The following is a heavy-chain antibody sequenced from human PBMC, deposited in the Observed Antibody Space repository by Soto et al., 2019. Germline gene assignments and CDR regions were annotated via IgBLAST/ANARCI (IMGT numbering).Heavy chain of an antibody. CDR3: ARGRPYSSSWYHNGFDY. J-gene: IGHJ4*02. Sequence: PSETLSLTCAVYGGSFSGYYWSWIRQPPGKGLEWIGEINHSGSTNYNPSLKSRVTISVDTSKNQFSLKLSSVTAADTAVYYCARGRPYSSSWYHNGFDYWGQGTLVTVSS. V-gene: IGHV4-34*01. CDR2: INHSGST. D-gene: IGHD6-13*01. CDR1: GGSFSGYY.